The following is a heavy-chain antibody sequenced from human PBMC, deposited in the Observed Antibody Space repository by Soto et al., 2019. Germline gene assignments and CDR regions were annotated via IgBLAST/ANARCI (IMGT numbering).Heavy chain of an antibody. D-gene: IGHD6-13*01. CDR1: GFTFSSYG. J-gene: IGHJ6*02. V-gene: IGHV3-33*01. CDR3: ARDDFRAGTFSYYYYGMDV. Sequence: QVQLVESGGGVVQPGRSLRLSCAASGFTFSSYGMHWVRQAPGKGLEWVAVIWYDGSNKYYADSVKGRFTISRDNSKNPLYLQMNSLRAEDTAVYYCARDDFRAGTFSYYYYGMDVWGQGTTVTVSS. CDR2: IWYDGSNK.